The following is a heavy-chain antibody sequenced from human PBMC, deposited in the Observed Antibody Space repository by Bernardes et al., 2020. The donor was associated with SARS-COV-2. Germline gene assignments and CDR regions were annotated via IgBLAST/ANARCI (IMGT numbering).Heavy chain of an antibody. CDR2: ISYDGSNK. CDR1: GITFTKYA. J-gene: IGHJ6*02. D-gene: IGHD3-3*01. CDR3: VRDRSGYYNYYYYGMDI. V-gene: IGHV3-30*09. Sequence: SLIRSCAASGITFTKYAVHWVRQAPGQGLEWVAVISYDGSNKYYADSVKGRFAISRDDSKNTVHLQMNSLGPVDTAVYYCVRDRSGYYNYYYYGMDIWGQGTTVTVSS.